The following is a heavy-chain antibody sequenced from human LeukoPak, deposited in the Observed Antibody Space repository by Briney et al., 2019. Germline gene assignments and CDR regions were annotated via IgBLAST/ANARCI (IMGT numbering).Heavy chain of an antibody. CDR2: ISAYNGNT. V-gene: IGHV1-18*01. CDR3: ARGTYDSSGYYYYYYMDV. CDR1: GYTFTSYD. D-gene: IGHD3-22*01. J-gene: IGHJ6*03. Sequence: ASVKVSCKASGYTFTSYDINWVRQATGQGLEWMGWISAYNGNTNYAQKLQGRVTMTTDTSTSTAYMELRSLRSDDTAVYYCARGTYDSSGYYYYYYMDVWGKGTTVTISS.